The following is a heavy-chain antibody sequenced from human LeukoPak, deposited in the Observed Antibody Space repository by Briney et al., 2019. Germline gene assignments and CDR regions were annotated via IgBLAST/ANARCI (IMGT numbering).Heavy chain of an antibody. J-gene: IGHJ6*02. CDR2: IYHSGST. CDR1: GGSISSSNW. V-gene: IGHV4-4*02. D-gene: IGHD4-17*01. Sequence: PSGTLSLTCAVSGGSISSSNWWSWVRQPPGKGLEWIGEIYHSGSTNYNPSLKSRATISVDKSKNQFSLKLSSVTAADTAVYYCARDLHDYGDLWDYYYYGMDVWGQGTTVTVSS. CDR3: ARDLHDYGDLWDYYYYGMDV.